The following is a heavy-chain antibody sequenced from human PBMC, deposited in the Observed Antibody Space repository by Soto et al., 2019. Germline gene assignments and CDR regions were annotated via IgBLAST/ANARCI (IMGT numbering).Heavy chain of an antibody. J-gene: IGHJ4*02. CDR2: IYHSGT. CDR3: ARAGGLGAVAVDY. V-gene: IGHV4-30-2*01. Sequence: QLQLQESGSGLVKPSQTLSLTCAVSGGSISSGGYSWSWIRQPPGKGLEWIGYIYHSGTYYNPSLKSRVTISVDRSKKQFSLKLSSVTAADTAVYYWARAGGLGAVAVDYWGQGTLVTVSS. CDR1: GGSISSGGYS. D-gene: IGHD6-19*01.